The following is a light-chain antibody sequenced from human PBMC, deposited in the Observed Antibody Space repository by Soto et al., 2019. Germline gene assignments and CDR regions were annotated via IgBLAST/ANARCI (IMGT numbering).Light chain of an antibody. CDR1: QSVDSY. J-gene: IGKJ3*01. CDR2: DAS. Sequence: EILLAQSPATLSFSPGERATLSCRASQSVDSYLVWYQQKPGQAPRLLIYDASNRATGIPARFSGSGSGTDFTLTISSLEPEDFAVYYCQQRSNWPITFGPGTKVDIK. CDR3: QQRSNWPIT. V-gene: IGKV3-11*01.